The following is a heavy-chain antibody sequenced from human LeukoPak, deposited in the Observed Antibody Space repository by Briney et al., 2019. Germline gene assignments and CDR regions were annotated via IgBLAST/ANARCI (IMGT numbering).Heavy chain of an antibody. V-gene: IGHV3-69-1*02. CDR1: GFTFSNYN. J-gene: IGHJ5*02. Sequence: GGSLRLSCAASGFTFSNYNMNWVRQPPGKGLEWVSSITGSSLYYADSVKGRFTISRDNAKNSLYLQMNSLRAEDTAVYYCARDQTTRASGTYYSWFDPWGQGTLVTVSS. D-gene: IGHD1-26*01. CDR3: ARDQTTRASGTYYSWFDP. CDR2: ITGSSLY.